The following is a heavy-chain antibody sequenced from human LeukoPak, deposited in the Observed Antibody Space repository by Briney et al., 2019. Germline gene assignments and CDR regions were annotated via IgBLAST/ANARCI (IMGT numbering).Heavy chain of an antibody. J-gene: IGHJ4*02. CDR2: ISSNGGST. Sequence: GSLRPSCAASGFTFSSYAMHWVRQAPGKGLEYVSAISSNGGSTYYANSVKGRFTISRDNSKNTLYLQMGSLRAEDMAVYYCARDNLPTGYDILTGYSTFDYWGQGTLVTVSS. CDR3: ARDNLPTGYDILTGYSTFDY. V-gene: IGHV3-64*01. CDR1: GFTFSSYA. D-gene: IGHD3-9*01.